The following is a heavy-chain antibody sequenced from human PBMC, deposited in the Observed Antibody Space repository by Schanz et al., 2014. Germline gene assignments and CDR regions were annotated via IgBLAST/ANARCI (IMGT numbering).Heavy chain of an antibody. J-gene: IGHJ4*02. CDR1: GDSITGVSRY. V-gene: IGHV4-39*01. CDR3: ARHRDEMATVSSPFDY. CDR2: DCISATD. Sequence: QVPLQESGPGLVKPSETLSLTCSVSGDSITGVSRYWGWIRQPPGKGLEWIASDCISATDYVNESLQSRVSFSIDRTKNQLSLRVTSGTAADTAVYFCARHRDEMATVSSPFDYWGQGILVTVSS. D-gene: IGHD2-15*01.